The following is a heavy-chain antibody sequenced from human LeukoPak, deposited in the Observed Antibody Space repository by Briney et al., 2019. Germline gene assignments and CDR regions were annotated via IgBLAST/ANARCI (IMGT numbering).Heavy chain of an antibody. Sequence: SVKVSCKASGGTFSSYAISWVRQAPGQGLEWMGGIIPIFGTANYAQKFQGRVTITADESTSTAYMELSSLRSEDTAVYYCARNGPGNYYYYYMDVWGKGTTVTVSS. V-gene: IGHV1-69*13. CDR2: IIPIFGTA. J-gene: IGHJ6*03. CDR3: ARNGPGNYYYYYMDV. CDR1: GGTFSSYA.